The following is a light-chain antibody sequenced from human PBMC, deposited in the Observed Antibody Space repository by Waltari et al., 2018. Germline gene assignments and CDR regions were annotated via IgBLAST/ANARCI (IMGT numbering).Light chain of an antibody. V-gene: IGKV1-16*02. CDR1: QAVNTF. CDR3: QQYNSFPPT. J-gene: IGKJ4*01. CDR2: AAS. Sequence: DIQMIQSPSSLSPSVGDRDIITCRASQAVNTFLAWFQQKPGKATRSLTYAASTLQSGVSSNFSGSGSGTNFTLTISSLQPEDCATYYCQQYNSFPPTFGGGTRVEI.